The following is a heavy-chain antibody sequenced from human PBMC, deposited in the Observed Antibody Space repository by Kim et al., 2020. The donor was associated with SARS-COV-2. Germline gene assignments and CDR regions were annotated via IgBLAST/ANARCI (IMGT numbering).Heavy chain of an antibody. Sequence: STIYYADSVKGRFTISRDNAKNSLYLQMNSLRAEDTAVYYCARVFGVADYWGQGTLVTVSS. D-gene: IGHD3-16*01. J-gene: IGHJ4*02. V-gene: IGHV3-11*04. CDR3: ARVFGVADY. CDR2: STI.